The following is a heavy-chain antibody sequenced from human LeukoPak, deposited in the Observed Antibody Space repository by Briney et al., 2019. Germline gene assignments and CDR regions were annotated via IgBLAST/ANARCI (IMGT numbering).Heavy chain of an antibody. D-gene: IGHD3-9*01. J-gene: IGHJ6*02. Sequence: GGSLRLSCAASGFXFSSYGFSWVRQAPGKGLEWVSLISGSGGSTYYADSVKGRFTISRDNSKNTLYLQMNSLRAEDTAVYYCAKDLVVRYFDWSLDVWGQGTTVTVSS. CDR3: AKDLVVRYFDWSLDV. V-gene: IGHV3-23*01. CDR2: ISGSGGST. CDR1: GFXFSSYG.